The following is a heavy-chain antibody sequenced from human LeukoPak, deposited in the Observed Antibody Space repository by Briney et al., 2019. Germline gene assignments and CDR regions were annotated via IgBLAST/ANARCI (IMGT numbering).Heavy chain of an antibody. D-gene: IGHD1-26*01. CDR2: IRSDGSST. Sequence: GGSLRLSCAASGFTFSSYWMHWVRQAPGKGLVWASRIRSDGSSTNYAASVKGRFTISRDNAKNTLYLQMNSLTAEDTAVYYCVRGELHLDYYFDYWGQGTLVTVSS. CDR1: GFTFSSYW. V-gene: IGHV3-74*01. CDR3: VRGELHLDYYFDY. J-gene: IGHJ4*02.